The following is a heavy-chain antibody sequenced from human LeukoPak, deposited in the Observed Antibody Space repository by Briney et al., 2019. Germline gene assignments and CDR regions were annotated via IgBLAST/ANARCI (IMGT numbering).Heavy chain of an antibody. J-gene: IGHJ3*02. D-gene: IGHD4-17*01. CDR1: GFTFSASA. V-gene: IGHV3-48*01. CDR3: ARDRAVTTNAFDI. Sequence: GGSLRLSCTASGFTFSASAMNWVRQAPGKGLEWVSRIEGYSAATYYADSVRGRFTISRDNAKNSLYRQMNSLRAEDTAVYYCARDRAVTTNAFDIWGQGTMVTVSS. CDR2: IEGYSAAT.